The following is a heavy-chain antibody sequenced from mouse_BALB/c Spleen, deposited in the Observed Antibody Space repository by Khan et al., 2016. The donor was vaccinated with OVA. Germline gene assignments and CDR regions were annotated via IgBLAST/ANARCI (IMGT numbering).Heavy chain of an antibody. Sequence: EVQLQESGPSLVKPSQTLSLSCSVTSDSITSGFWNWIRKFPGNKFEYLGYITYGGNIYYNPSLKSRISITRDTSKSQYYLQLNSATTEDTATYSCARSYGSWAMDYWGQGTSVTVSS. CDR1: SDSITSGF. V-gene: IGHV3-8*02. J-gene: IGHJ4*01. CDR2: ITYGGNI. D-gene: IGHD1-1*01. CDR3: ARSYGSWAMDY.